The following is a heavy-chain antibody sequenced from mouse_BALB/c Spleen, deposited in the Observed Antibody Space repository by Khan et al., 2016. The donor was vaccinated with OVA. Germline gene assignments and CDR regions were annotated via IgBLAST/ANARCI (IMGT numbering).Heavy chain of an antibody. J-gene: IGHJ3*01. CDR1: GCNIKDTY. Sequence: VQLQQSGAELVKPGASVKLSCTASGCNIKDTYMHWVKQRPEQGLEWIGRIDPANGTTKYDPKFQGKATITADTSSNTAYLQLSSLTSEDTAVYYCARAGSDYAPFAYWGQGTLVTVSA. V-gene: IGHV14-3*02. CDR2: IDPANGTT. CDR3: ARAGSDYAPFAY. D-gene: IGHD1-1*02.